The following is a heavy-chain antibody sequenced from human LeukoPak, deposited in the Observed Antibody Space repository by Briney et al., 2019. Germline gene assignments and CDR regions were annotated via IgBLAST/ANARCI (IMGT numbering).Heavy chain of an antibody. Sequence: AAVKVTCKASGYTFTGYYMHWVRQPPGQGIDWMGLINPNSGVTTYAQKFQGRVTMTRDTSISTAYMDLSRLISDDTAVYYCTRDRCSSTSCYARPPSYYFDYWGQGTLVTVSS. CDR1: GYTFTGYY. CDR2: INPNSGVT. D-gene: IGHD2-2*01. CDR3: TRDRCSSTSCYARPPSYYFDY. V-gene: IGHV1-2*02. J-gene: IGHJ4*02.